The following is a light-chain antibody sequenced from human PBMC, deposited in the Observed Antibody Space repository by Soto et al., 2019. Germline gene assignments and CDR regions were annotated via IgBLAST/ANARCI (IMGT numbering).Light chain of an antibody. V-gene: IGKV3-11*01. Sequence: EILLTQSPATLSLSPGERAPLSCRASQSVSSYLAWYQQKPGQAPRLLIYDASNRATGIPARFSGSGSGTDFTLTISSLEPEDFAVYYCQQRSNWPPYTFGQGTKVDIK. CDR2: DAS. J-gene: IGKJ2*01. CDR1: QSVSSY. CDR3: QQRSNWPPYT.